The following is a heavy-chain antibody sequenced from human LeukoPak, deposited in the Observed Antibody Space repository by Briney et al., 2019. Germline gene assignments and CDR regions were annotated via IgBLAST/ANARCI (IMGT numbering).Heavy chain of an antibody. CDR3: ARGRGYCSSTSCYSLWFDP. D-gene: IGHD2-2*02. CDR1: GYTFTGYY. Sequence: GASVKVSCKASGYTFTGYYMRWVRQAPGQGLEWMGWINPNSGGTNYAQKFQGRVTMTRDTSISTAYMELSRLRSDDTAVYYCARGRGYCSSTSCYSLWFDPWGQGTLVTVSS. V-gene: IGHV1-2*02. J-gene: IGHJ5*02. CDR2: INPNSGGT.